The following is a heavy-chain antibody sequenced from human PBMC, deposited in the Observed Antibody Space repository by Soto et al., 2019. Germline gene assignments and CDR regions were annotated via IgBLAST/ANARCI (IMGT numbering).Heavy chain of an antibody. CDR1: GSTLITYA. CDR2: ISSYGDST. J-gene: IGHJ4*02. CDR3: VKDRYVDS. Sequence: PGGSLRLSCSVSGSTLITYAMHWVRQAPGKGLEYVASISSYGDSTYYADSVKGRFTISRDNSKNTLSLQMSSLRTDDTAMYYCVKDRYVDSWGQGTLVTVSS. V-gene: IGHV3-64D*06.